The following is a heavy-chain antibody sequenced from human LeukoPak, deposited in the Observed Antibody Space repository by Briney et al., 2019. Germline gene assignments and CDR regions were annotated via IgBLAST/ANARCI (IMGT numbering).Heavy chain of an antibody. CDR2: ISYDGSNK. CDR3: ANGGYYSLDS. D-gene: IGHD2-15*01. J-gene: IGHJ4*02. CDR1: GFTFRNYG. Sequence: QPGGSLRLSCAASGFTFRNYGMHWVRQAPGKGLEWVAVISYDGSNKYYADSVKGRFTISRDNSKRTQFLQTDSLRGEDTAVYYCANGGYYSLDSWGQGTLVTVSS. V-gene: IGHV3-30*18.